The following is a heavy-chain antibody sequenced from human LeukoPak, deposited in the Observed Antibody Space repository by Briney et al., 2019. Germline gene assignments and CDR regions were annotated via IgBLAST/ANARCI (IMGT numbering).Heavy chain of an antibody. CDR2: ISSSSSTI. V-gene: IGHV3-48*01. Sequence: PGGSLRLSCAASGFTFSSYSMNWVRQAPGKGLEWVSYISSSSSTIYYADSVKGRFTISRDNAKSSLYLQMNSLRAEDTVVYYCARFGSGRGSYYFGYWGQGTLVTVSS. D-gene: IGHD1-26*01. CDR3: ARFGSGRGSYYFGY. CDR1: GFTFSSYS. J-gene: IGHJ4*02.